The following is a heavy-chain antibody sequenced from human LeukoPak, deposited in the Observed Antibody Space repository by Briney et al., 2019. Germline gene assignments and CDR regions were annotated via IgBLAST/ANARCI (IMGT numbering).Heavy chain of an antibody. V-gene: IGHV3-23*01. J-gene: IGHJ4*02. Sequence: GGSLRPSCAASGFTFSSYAMSWVRQTPGKGLEWVSAISGSGGSTYYADSVKGRFTIPRDNSKNTLYLQMNSLRAEDTAVYYCAKDRHSGYDFSPFDYWGQGTLVTVSS. CDR3: AKDRHSGYDFSPFDY. CDR1: GFTFSSYA. D-gene: IGHD5-12*01. CDR2: ISGSGGST.